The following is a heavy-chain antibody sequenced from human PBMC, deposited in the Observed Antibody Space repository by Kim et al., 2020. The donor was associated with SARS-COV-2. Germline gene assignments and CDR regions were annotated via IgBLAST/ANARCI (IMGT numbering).Heavy chain of an antibody. CDR3: AKAFADNYSYGMDV. V-gene: IGHV3-43*01. Sequence: ADSVQRRFTISRDNRKITLYLHMNSPRTEDTALYYCAKAFADNYSYGMDVWGQGTTVTVSS. J-gene: IGHJ6*02.